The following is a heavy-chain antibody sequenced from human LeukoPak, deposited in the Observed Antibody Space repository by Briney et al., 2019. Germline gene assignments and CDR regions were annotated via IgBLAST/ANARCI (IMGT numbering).Heavy chain of an antibody. CDR3: ARSTAAYDSSGTFDF. CDR1: GYTFTSYG. V-gene: IGHV1-18*01. J-gene: IGHJ4*02. D-gene: IGHD3-22*01. CDR2: ISAYNGNT. Sequence: GASVKVSCKASGYTFTSYGIGWARQAPGQGLEWMGWISAYNGNTNYAQKLQGRVTMTRDTSTSTAYMELRSLRSDDTAVYYCARSTAAYDSSGTFDFWGQGTLVTVSS.